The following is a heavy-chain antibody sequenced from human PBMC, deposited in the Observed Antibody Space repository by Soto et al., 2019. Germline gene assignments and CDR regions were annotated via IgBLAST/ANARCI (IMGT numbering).Heavy chain of an antibody. J-gene: IGHJ4*02. D-gene: IGHD2-15*01. CDR2: TSGFHGNS. Sequence: QVHLVQSAAEVKKPGASVTVSCKASGYPFSSYGITWVRQAPGQGLEWMGWTSGFHGNSTYSEKFQGRVTMTIDTSTSTAYMHLTSLKSDDTAVYYCARLVVAGSPLDYWGQGTLVTVSS. V-gene: IGHV1-18*04. CDR3: ARLVVAGSPLDY. CDR1: GYPFSSYG.